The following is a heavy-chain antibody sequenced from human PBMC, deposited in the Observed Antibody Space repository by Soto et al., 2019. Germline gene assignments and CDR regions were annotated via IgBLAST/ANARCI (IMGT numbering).Heavy chain of an antibody. D-gene: IGHD3-10*01. CDR3: ATSYGSGSQAFDY. CDR1: GDTFNFYT. J-gene: IGHJ4*02. CDR2: TNPILSMS. V-gene: IGHV1-69*02. Sequence: QVHLVQSGAELKKPGSSVRVSCKASGDTFNFYTINWVRQAPGLGLEWMGRTNPILSMSNSALKFQGRLSISADKSTSTAYMDLRSLRSDDTAVYYRATSYGSGSQAFDYWGQGALVTVSS.